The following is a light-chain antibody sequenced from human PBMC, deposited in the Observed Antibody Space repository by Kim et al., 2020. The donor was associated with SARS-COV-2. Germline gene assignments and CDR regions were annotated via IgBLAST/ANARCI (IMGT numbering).Light chain of an antibody. CDR2: DAS. V-gene: IGKV3-11*01. CDR3: QQRYSWPLT. Sequence: LSPGERATLACRASQSVSRYLAWYQQKPGHSPRLVMYDASSRATGTPARFSGSGSGTDFTLSISSLEPEDFAVYYCQQRYSWPLTFGGGTKVEIK. CDR1: QSVSRY. J-gene: IGKJ4*01.